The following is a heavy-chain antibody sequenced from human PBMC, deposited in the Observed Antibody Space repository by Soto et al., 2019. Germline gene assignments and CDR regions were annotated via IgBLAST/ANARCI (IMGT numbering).Heavy chain of an antibody. CDR1: GFTFSSYS. J-gene: IGHJ5*02. V-gene: IGHV3-21*06. CDR2: ITGSSGNV. CDR3: AKDPNYDFWSGYSGSGWFDP. D-gene: IGHD3-3*01. Sequence: EVQLVESGGGLVKPGGSLRLSCVASGFTFSSYSMNWVRQAPGKGLEWVSSITGSSGNVHYADSVRGRFTISRDNTKNSLYMQMTSLRAEDSAVYYCAKDPNYDFWSGYSGSGWFDPWGQGTLVTVSS.